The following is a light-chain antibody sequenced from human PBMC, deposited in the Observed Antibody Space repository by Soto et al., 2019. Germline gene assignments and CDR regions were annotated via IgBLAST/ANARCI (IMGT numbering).Light chain of an antibody. CDR2: EVS. Sequence: QSVLTQPASVSGSPGQSITISCTGTSSDVGGYNYVSWYRQLPGKAPKLMIYEVSNRPSGVSIRFSGSKSGNTASLTISGLQSEDEADYYCSSYTSRGIPQVFGGGTKLTVL. J-gene: IGLJ3*02. CDR1: SSDVGGYNY. V-gene: IGLV2-14*01. CDR3: SSYTSRGIPQV.